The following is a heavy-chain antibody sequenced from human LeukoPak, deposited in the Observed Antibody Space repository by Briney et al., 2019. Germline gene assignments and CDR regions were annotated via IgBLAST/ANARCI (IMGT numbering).Heavy chain of an antibody. V-gene: IGHV4-59*01. Sequence: SETLSLTCTVSGGSISSYYWSWIRQPPGKGLEWIGYISYSGNTNYNLSLTSRVTISLDTSKNQFSLKLSSVTAADTAVYYCARDTPGGSLDYWGQGTLVTVSS. D-gene: IGHD2-15*01. CDR1: GGSISSYY. CDR2: ISYSGNT. CDR3: ARDTPGGSLDY. J-gene: IGHJ4*02.